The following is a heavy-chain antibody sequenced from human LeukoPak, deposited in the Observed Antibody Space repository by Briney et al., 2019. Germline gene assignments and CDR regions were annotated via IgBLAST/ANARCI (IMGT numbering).Heavy chain of an antibody. V-gene: IGHV3-9*01. Sequence: GGSLRLSCAASGFTFDDYGMSWVRQAPGKGLEWVSGISWNSGSIGYADSVKGRFAISRDNAKNSLYLQMNSLRAEDTALYYCAKDMGYSGSFEPFDYWGQGTLVTVSS. CDR3: AKDMGYSGSFEPFDY. J-gene: IGHJ4*02. CDR1: GFTFDDYG. CDR2: ISWNSGSI. D-gene: IGHD1-26*01.